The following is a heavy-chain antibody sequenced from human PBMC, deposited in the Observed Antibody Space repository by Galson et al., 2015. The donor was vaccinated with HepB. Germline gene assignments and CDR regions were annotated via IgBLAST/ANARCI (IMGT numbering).Heavy chain of an antibody. J-gene: IGHJ4*02. CDR3: ARDSHCGGYVCHFDY. V-gene: IGHV3-21*01. D-gene: IGHD2-21*01. Sequence: SLRLSCAASGLTLNRYNMNWVRQAPGKGLEWVSSISSGSSYIYYADSVKGRFTISRDNAKNSLYLQMNSLRAEDTAVYYCARDSHCGGYVCHFDYWGQGTLVTVSS. CDR1: GLTLNRYN. CDR2: ISSGSSYI.